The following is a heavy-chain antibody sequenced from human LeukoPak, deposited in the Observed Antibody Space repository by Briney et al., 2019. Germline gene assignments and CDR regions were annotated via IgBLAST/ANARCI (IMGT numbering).Heavy chain of an antibody. V-gene: IGHV3-74*01. D-gene: IGHD3-10*01. Sequence: GGSLRLSCAASGFTFSNNWMHWVRQAPGKGLVWVSRINPDGRRADYATSVKGRFTISRDNAKNTLYLQANNLRAEDPAVYYCARLLGDFDYWGQGTLVTVSS. J-gene: IGHJ4*02. CDR1: GFTFSNNW. CDR2: INPDGRRA. CDR3: ARLLGDFDY.